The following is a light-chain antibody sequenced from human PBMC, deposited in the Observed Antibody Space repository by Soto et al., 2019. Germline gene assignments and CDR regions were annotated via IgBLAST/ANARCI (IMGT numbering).Light chain of an antibody. CDR3: QQYGSSPRT. CDR2: GAS. J-gene: IGKJ2*01. V-gene: IGKV3-20*01. CDR1: QSVSSSY. Sequence: EIVVTQSPGTLSLSPGERATLSCRASQSVSSSYLAWYQQKPGQAPRPLIYGASSRATGIPDRFSGSGSGTDFTLTISRLEPEDFAVYYCQQYGSSPRTFGQGTKLEIK.